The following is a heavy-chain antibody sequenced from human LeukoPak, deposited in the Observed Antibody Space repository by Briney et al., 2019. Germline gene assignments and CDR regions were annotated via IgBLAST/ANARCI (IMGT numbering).Heavy chain of an antibody. V-gene: IGHV4-38-2*02. J-gene: IGHJ4*02. D-gene: IGHD2-21*01. CDR1: GYSISSGYY. CDR2: IYHSGST. CDR3: ARSFAYRTVLDY. Sequence: SETLSLTCTVSGYSISSGYYWGWIRQPPGKGLEWIGSIYHSGSTYYNPSLKSRVTISVDTSKNQFSLKLSFLTAADTAVYYCARSFAYRTVLDYWGQGTLVTVSS.